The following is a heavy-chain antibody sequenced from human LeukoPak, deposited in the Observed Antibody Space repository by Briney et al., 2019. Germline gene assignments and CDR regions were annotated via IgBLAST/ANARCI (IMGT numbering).Heavy chain of an antibody. CDR3: AKNGDYGYAMDV. J-gene: IGHJ6*02. CDR2: FNPYSGAS. Sequence: ASVKVSCKASGYTFTDYYMHWVRQAPGQGLEWVGLFNPYSGASKYAQKLQGRVTMTGDTSISTAYLQLGRVIGDDTAVYYCAKNGDYGYAMDVWGQGTTVTVSS. D-gene: IGHD4-17*01. V-gene: IGHV1-2*02. CDR1: GYTFTDYY.